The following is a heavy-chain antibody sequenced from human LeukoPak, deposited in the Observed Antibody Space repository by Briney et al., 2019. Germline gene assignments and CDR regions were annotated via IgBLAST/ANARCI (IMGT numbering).Heavy chain of an antibody. J-gene: IGHJ3*02. CDR3: ARDPLKWTTGDAFDI. V-gene: IGHV1-46*01. Sequence: GASVKVSCKASGYTFTSYYMHWVRRAPGQGLEWMGIINPSGGSTSYAQKFQGRVTMTRDTSTSTVYMELSSLRSEDTAVYYCARDPLKWTTGDAFDIWGQGTMVTVSS. CDR2: INPSGGST. D-gene: IGHD4-17*01. CDR1: GYTFTSYY.